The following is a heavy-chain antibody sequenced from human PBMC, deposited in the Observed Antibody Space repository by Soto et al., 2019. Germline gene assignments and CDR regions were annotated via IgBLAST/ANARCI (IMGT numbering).Heavy chain of an antibody. J-gene: IGHJ3*02. V-gene: IGHV2-5*02. Sequence: SGPTLVNPTQTLTLTCTFSGFSLSTSGVGVGWIRQPPGKALEWLALIYWDDDKRYSPSLKSRLTITKDTSKNQVVLTMTNMDPVDTATYYCARGITMIVVGAFDIWGQGTMVTVSS. CDR1: GFSLSTSGVG. CDR3: ARGITMIVVGAFDI. D-gene: IGHD3-22*01. CDR2: IYWDDDK.